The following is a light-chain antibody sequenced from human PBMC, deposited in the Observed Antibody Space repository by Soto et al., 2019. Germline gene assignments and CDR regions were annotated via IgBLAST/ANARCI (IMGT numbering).Light chain of an antibody. J-gene: IGKJ5*01. CDR2: AAT. CDR3: QQTHSTPVT. V-gene: IGKV1-39*01. CDR1: QNIYNY. Sequence: DLQMTQSPSSLSASVGDSVTVTCRTSQNIYNYLNWYQQRPGKAPKLLIYAATSVQSGVPSRFRGSGSGTDFTLTISSLHPEDFATYYCQQTHSTPVTFGQGTRLDVK.